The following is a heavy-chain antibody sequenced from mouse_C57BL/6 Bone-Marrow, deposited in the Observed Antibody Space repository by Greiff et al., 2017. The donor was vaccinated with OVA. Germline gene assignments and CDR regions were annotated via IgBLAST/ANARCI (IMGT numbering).Heavy chain of an antibody. CDR1: GFNIKNTY. D-gene: IGHD1-3*01. CDR2: IDPANGNT. J-gene: IGHJ3*01. CDR3: AKKYIAWVAD. V-gene: IGHV14-3*01. Sequence: VQLKQSVAELVRPGASVKLSCTASGFNIKNTYMHWVKQRPEQGLEWIGRIDPANGNTKYAPKFQGKATITADTSSNTAYLQLSSLTTENTASYNSAKKYIAWVADWGQGTLVTVSA.